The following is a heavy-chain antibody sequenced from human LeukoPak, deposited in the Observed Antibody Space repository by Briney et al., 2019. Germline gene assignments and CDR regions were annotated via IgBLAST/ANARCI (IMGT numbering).Heavy chain of an antibody. D-gene: IGHD3-10*01. CDR1: EFTFSSYA. J-gene: IGHJ2*01. CDR3: AKDRRPTVSGGYFDL. CDR2: ISGSGVST. Sequence: GGSLRLSCAASEFTFSSYAMSWVRQAPGKGLEWVSAISGSGVSTYYADSVKGRFTISRDNSKNTLYLQMNSLRAEDTALYYCAKDRRPTVSGGYFDLWGRGTLVIVSS. V-gene: IGHV3-23*01.